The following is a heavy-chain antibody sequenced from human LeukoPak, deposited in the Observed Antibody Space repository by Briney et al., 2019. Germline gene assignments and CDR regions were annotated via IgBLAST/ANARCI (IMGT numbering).Heavy chain of an antibody. CDR2: IGTAGEI. Sequence: PGGSLRLSCAASGFTFDDYAMHWVRQATGKGLEWVSGIGTAGEIYYPGSVKGRFTISRENAKNSLYLQMNSLRAGDTAVYYCARAAYSSTWYSRYFDLWGRGTLVTVSS. J-gene: IGHJ2*01. V-gene: IGHV3-13*01. CDR3: ARAAYSSTWYSRYFDL. D-gene: IGHD6-13*01. CDR1: GFTFDDYA.